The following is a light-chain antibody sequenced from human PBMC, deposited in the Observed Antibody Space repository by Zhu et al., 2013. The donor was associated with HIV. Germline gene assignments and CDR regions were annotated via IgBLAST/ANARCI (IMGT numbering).Light chain of an antibody. J-gene: IGKJ2*01. CDR1: QDIGRY. CDR2: AAS. CDR3: QQYYSYPMYT. V-gene: IGKV1-9*01. Sequence: DIQLTQSPSSLSASVGDRVTITCRASQDIGRYLAWYQQRPGKAPELLVYAASTLQSGVPSRFSGSGSGTDFTLTISCLQSEDFATYYCQQYYSYPMYTFGQGTKLEIK.